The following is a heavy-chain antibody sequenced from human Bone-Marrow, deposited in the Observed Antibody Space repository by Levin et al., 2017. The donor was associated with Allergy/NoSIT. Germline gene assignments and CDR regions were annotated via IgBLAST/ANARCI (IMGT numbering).Heavy chain of an antibody. CDR1: GFTFSTYW. Sequence: GESLKISCAASGFTFSTYWMHWVRQVPGKGLVWVSRIDNDGSNTDYADSVKGRFTISRDNAKNTLYLQMNSLRAEDTAVYYCVSDDEVRPELFDYWGQGTLVTVSS. V-gene: IGHV3-74*01. CDR2: IDNDGSNT. J-gene: IGHJ4*02. CDR3: VSDDEVRPELFDY. D-gene: IGHD1-1*01.